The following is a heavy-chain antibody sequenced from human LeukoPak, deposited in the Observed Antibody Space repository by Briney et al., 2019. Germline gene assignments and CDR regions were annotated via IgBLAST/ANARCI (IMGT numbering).Heavy chain of an antibody. CDR1: GYTFTSYY. V-gene: IGHV1-46*03. D-gene: IGHD3-3*01. J-gene: IGHJ4*02. CDR2: INPSGGST. Sequence: ASVKVSCKASGYTFTSYYMHWVRQAPGQGLEWMGIINPSGGSTSYAQKFQGRVTMTRDTSTSTVYMELSSLRSEDTAVYYCARDREVNYDFWSGYYWDYWGQGTLVTVSP. CDR3: ARDREVNYDFWSGYYWDY.